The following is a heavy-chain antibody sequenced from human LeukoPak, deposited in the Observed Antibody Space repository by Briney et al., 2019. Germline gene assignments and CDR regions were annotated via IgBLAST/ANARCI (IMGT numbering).Heavy chain of an antibody. CDR3: ARVNKTGTQIDTNYYYGMDV. Sequence: GGSLRLSCAASRFTFSDSHKSWIRQAPGKGLEWVSHISSGGINRYYADSVKGRFIISRDNAKNSVYLQMNSLTAEDTAVYYCARVNKTGTQIDTNYYYGMDVWGQGTTVTVSS. D-gene: IGHD1-1*01. J-gene: IGHJ6*02. CDR2: ISSGGINR. V-gene: IGHV3-11*01. CDR1: RFTFSDSH.